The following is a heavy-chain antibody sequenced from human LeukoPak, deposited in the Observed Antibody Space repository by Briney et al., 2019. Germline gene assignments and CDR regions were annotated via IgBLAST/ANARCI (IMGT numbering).Heavy chain of an antibody. Sequence: ASVKVSCKASGYTFTSFSINWVRQAPGQGLEWMGWISAHNGNTNYAQKFQGRVTMTTDTSTSTAYMELRSLRTDDTAVYYCARGSSVMGAYWGQGTLVTVSS. D-gene: IGHD2-21*01. CDR1: GYTFTSFS. J-gene: IGHJ4*02. CDR2: ISAHNGNT. V-gene: IGHV1-18*01. CDR3: ARGSSVMGAY.